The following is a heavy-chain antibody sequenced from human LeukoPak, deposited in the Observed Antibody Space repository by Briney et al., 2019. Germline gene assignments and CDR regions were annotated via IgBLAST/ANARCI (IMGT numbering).Heavy chain of an antibody. CDR3: ARRDLGYSGYED. Sequence: GGSLRLSCAASGFTVSSNYMSWVRQAPGKRLEWVSVIYSGGSTYYADSVKGRFTISRDNSKNTLYLQMNSLRAEDTAVYYCARRDLGYSGYEDWGQGTLVTVSS. CDR1: GFTVSSNY. V-gene: IGHV3-53*01. CDR2: IYSGGST. J-gene: IGHJ4*02. D-gene: IGHD5-12*01.